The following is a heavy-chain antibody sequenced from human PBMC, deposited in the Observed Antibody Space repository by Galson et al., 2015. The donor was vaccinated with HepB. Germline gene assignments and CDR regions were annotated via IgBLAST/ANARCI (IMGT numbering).Heavy chain of an antibody. D-gene: IGHD3-10*01. CDR1: GVTFSNFA. CDR2: IIPMFDVL. J-gene: IGHJ4*02. V-gene: IGHV1-69*13. Sequence: SVKVSCKASGVTFSNFAISWVRQAPGQGLEWMGSIIPMFDVLHLARKFQGRVTMTADASTNTAYMELSSLRSEDTAVYFCARPDMDHEGSYCFDYWGQGTPVTVSS. CDR3: ARPDMDHEGSYCFDY.